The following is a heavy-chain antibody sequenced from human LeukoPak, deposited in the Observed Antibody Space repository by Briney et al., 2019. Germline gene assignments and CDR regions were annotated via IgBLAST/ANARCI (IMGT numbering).Heavy chain of an antibody. Sequence: SVKGRFTISRDNAKDSVNLQMDSLRVEDTAVYYCARGGIYTGSPFDYWSQGTLVTVSS. D-gene: IGHD1-26*01. J-gene: IGHJ4*02. CDR3: ARGGIYTGSPFDY. V-gene: IGHV3-48*03.